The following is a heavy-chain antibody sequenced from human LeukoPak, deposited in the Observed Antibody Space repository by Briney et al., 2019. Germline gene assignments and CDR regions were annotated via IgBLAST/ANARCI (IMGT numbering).Heavy chain of an antibody. CDR1: GYTFTNYG. J-gene: IGHJ4*02. V-gene: IGHV1-18*01. Sequence: ASVKVSCKTSGYTFTNYGISWVRQAPGQGLEWMGWISGYNGNTNYAQKFQGRVTMTTDTSTSTAYMELRSLRSDDTAVYYCARGAWSECTYWGQGTLVTVSS. CDR2: ISGYNGNT. D-gene: IGHD3-3*01. CDR3: ARGAWSECTY.